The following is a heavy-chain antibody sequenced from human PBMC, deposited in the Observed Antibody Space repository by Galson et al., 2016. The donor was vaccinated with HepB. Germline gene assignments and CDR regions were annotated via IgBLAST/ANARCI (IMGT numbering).Heavy chain of an antibody. Sequence: SVKVSCKASEYTFTSYAMHWVRQAPGQGLEWMGWLNVGNGDTKCSQKFQARVTITRDTSASTVYMDLSSLTSEDTAVYYCARDRVSGWYRPKGGIWFDPWGQGTLVTVSS. D-gene: IGHD6-19*01. CDR3: ARDRVSGWYRPKGGIWFDP. J-gene: IGHJ5*02. CDR1: EYTFTSYA. CDR2: LNVGNGDT. V-gene: IGHV1-3*01.